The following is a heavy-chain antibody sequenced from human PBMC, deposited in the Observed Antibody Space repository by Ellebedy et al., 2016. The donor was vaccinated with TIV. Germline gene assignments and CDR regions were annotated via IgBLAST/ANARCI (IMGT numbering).Heavy chain of an antibody. CDR3: ANLDFPDYVWFDP. Sequence: PGGSLRLSCTGSAFTFSSYAMTWVRQAPGKGLEWISTISASGRGTYYADSVKGRFTISRDNSKNTLFLQMSSLRVEDTAVYYCANLDFPDYVWFDPWGQGTLVTVSS. CDR1: AFTFSSYA. V-gene: IGHV3-23*01. D-gene: IGHD4-17*01. J-gene: IGHJ5*02. CDR2: ISASGRGT.